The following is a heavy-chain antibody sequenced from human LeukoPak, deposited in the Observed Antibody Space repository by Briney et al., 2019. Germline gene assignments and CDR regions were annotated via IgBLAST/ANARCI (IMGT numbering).Heavy chain of an antibody. Sequence: GRSLRLSCAASGFTFSSYGMHWVRQAPGKGLEWVAVISYDGSNKYYADSVKGRFTISRDNSKNTLYLQMNSLRAEDTAVYYCAKDLGYGDYGGEYFQHWGQGTLVTVSS. J-gene: IGHJ1*01. CDR2: ISYDGSNK. CDR3: AKDLGYGDYGGEYFQH. D-gene: IGHD4-17*01. V-gene: IGHV3-30*18. CDR1: GFTFSSYG.